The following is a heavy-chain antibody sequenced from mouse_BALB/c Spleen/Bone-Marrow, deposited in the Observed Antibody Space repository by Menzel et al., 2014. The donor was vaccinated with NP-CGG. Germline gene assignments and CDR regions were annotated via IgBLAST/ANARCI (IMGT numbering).Heavy chain of an antibody. CDR3: VRGNYGNYVDYFDF. D-gene: IGHD2-1*01. V-gene: IGHV5-6-3*01. CDR2: INSNGGST. J-gene: IGHJ2*01. CDR1: GFTFSNYG. Sequence: VQLKDSGGGLVQPGGSLKLSCAASGFTFSNYGMSWVRQTPDKRLELVATINSNGGSTYYPDSVKGRFTISRDTAKNTLYLQMSSLKPEETAMYYCVRGNYGNYVDYFDFWGQGTTLTVSS.